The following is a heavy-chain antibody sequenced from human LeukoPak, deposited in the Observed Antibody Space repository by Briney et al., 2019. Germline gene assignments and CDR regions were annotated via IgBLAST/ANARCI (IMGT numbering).Heavy chain of an antibody. CDR1: GFTFSSYA. CDR2: IRGSGGTT. Sequence: GASLILSCASSGFTFSSYAMSWVRQAARKGLELVSGIRGSGGTTYYADSVKRLFTISRDNSKNTLYLQMNSSRAEDTAVYYCAKDGLGTGRGDFDYWGQGTLVTVSS. CDR3: AKDGLGTGRGDFDY. V-gene: IGHV3-23*01. D-gene: IGHD1-1*01. J-gene: IGHJ4*02.